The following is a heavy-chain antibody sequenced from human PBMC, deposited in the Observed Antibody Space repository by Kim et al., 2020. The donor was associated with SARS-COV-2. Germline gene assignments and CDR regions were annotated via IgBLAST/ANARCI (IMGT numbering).Heavy chain of an antibody. J-gene: IGHJ3*02. V-gene: IGHV1-24*01. Sequence: ASVKVSCKVFGYTLTKLFMHWVRQAPGKGLEWMGRLDPEDGEEFYAQKFQGRVTVTVDTSTDTAYMELGSLRSEDTAVYYCVIYSPSVGGFDIWGQGT. D-gene: IGHD5-12*01. CDR2: LDPEDGEE. CDR3: VIYSPSVGGFDI. CDR1: GYTLTKLF.